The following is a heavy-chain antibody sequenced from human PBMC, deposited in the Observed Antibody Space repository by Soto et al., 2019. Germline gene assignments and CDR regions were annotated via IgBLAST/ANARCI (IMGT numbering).Heavy chain of an antibody. D-gene: IGHD6-19*01. V-gene: IGHV4-4*02. CDR2: IYHSGST. CDR3: ARIVVAGTRFDY. Sequence: QVQLQESGPGLVKPSLTLSLTCAVSGGSISSSNWWSWVRQPPGTGLEWIGEIYHSGSTNDNPSLKSRVTISVDKSTNQFSLKLSSVTAEDTAVYYCARIVVAGTRFDYWGQGTLVTVSS. J-gene: IGHJ4*02. CDR1: GGSISSSNW.